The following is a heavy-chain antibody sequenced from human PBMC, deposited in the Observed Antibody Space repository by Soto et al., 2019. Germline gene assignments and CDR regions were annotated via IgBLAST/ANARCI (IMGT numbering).Heavy chain of an antibody. D-gene: IGHD1-26*01. CDR2: ISGSGGST. J-gene: IGHJ6*02. CDR3: AKDRGSRQSYYYGMDV. Sequence: PRWSLRLSCAASGFTCSSYAMSWFRQAPGKGLEWVSAISGSGGSTYYADSVKGRFTISRDNSKNTLYLQMNSLRAEDTAVYYCAKDRGSRQSYYYGMDVWGQGTTVTVSS. CDR1: GFTCSSYA. V-gene: IGHV3-23*01.